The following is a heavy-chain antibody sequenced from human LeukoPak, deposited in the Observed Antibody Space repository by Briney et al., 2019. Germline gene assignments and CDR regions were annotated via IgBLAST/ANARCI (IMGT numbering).Heavy chain of an antibody. CDR3: AKVLGYCSGGSCYEDAFDI. V-gene: IGHV3-30*18. Sequence: GGSLRLSCAASGFTFSSYGMHWVRQAPGKGLEWVAVISYDGSNKYYADSVKGRFTISRDNSKNTLYLQMNSLRAEDTAVYYCAKVLGYCSGGSCYEDAFDIWGQGTMVTVSS. D-gene: IGHD2-15*01. CDR2: ISYDGSNK. J-gene: IGHJ3*02. CDR1: GFTFSSYG.